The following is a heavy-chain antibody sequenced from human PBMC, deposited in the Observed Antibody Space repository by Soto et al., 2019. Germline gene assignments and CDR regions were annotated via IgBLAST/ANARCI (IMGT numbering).Heavy chain of an antibody. Sequence: QVQLVQSGAEVKKPGSSVKVSCKASGGTFSSYAISWVRQAPGQGLEWMGGIIPIFGTANYAQKFQGRVTITADESTSTAYMELSSLRSEDTAVYYCARDRGAVAGTVEAWFDPWGQGTLVTVSS. CDR2: IIPIFGTA. V-gene: IGHV1-69*01. J-gene: IGHJ5*02. CDR3: ARDRGAVAGTVEAWFDP. D-gene: IGHD6-19*01. CDR1: GGTFSSYA.